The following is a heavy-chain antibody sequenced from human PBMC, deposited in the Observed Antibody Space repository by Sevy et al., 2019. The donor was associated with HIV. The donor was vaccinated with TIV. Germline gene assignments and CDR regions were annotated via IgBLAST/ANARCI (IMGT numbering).Heavy chain of an antibody. D-gene: IGHD6-19*01. CDR1: GGSFSGYY. CDR2: INHSGST. CDR3: ARASSGWYGPFDY. V-gene: IGHV4-34*01. J-gene: IGHJ4*02. Sequence: SETLSLTCAVYGGSFSGYYWSWIRQPPGKGLEWIGEINHSGSTNYNPSLKSRVTISVDTSKYQFSLKLSSVTAADTAVYYCARASSGWYGPFDYWGQGTLVTVSS.